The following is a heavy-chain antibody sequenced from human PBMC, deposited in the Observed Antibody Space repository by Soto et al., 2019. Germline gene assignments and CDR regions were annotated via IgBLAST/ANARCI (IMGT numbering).Heavy chain of an antibody. CDR3: GKDAGGRGDGAFDV. J-gene: IGHJ3*01. CDR2: IYYSGST. V-gene: IGHV4-59*01. D-gene: IGHD3-16*01. CDR1: GDSLNSYY. Sequence: PSETLSLTCTVSGDSLNSYYWSWFRQPPGKGLEWIGYIYYSGSTNYNPSLKSRVTISEDTSQNQFSLKLSSVTAADTAVYYCGKDAGGRGDGAFDVWGQGTMVTVSS.